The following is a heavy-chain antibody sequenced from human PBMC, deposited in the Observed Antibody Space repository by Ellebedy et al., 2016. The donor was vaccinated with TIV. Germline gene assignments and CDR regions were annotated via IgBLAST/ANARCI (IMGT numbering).Heavy chain of an antibody. J-gene: IGHJ4*02. Sequence: SGPTLVNPTQTLTLTCTFSGFSLSTSGMRVSWIRQPPGKALEWLALIYWNDDKRYSPSLKSRLTITKDTSKNQVVLTMTNMDPVDTATYYCARYIAARSLDYWGQGTLVTVSS. CDR2: IYWNDDK. D-gene: IGHD6-6*01. V-gene: IGHV2-5*08. CDR1: GFSLSTSGMR. CDR3: ARYIAARSLDY.